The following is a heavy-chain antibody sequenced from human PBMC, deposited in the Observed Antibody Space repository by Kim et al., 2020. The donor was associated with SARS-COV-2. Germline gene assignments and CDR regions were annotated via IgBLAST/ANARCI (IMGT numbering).Heavy chain of an antibody. J-gene: IGHJ6*02. V-gene: IGHV4-61*08. CDR2: VFDTDDT. CDR3: AREVGLPKIGDTYLYYSLDV. CDR1: GVSVGSRGHY. Sequence: SETLSLTCSVSGVSVGSRGHYWTWVRQPPGKGLEWIGYVFDTDDTTYNPSLKSRLSISLAESKNQFSLRLSSVTAADTAVYYCAREVGLPKIGDTYLYYSLDVWGQGTTVTVSS. D-gene: IGHD3-16*01.